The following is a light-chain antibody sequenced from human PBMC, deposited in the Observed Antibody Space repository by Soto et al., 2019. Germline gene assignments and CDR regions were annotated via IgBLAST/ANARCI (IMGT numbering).Light chain of an antibody. J-gene: IGKJ4*01. V-gene: IGKV3-15*01. CDR2: VAS. Sequence: EIVMTQSPGTLSLSPGERATLSCRASQSFSSNLAWYQQKPGQAPRLLIYVASTRATDIPARFSGSVSGTEFTLTISSLQSEDFAVYYCQQYSNWPLTFGGGTKVDIK. CDR3: QQYSNWPLT. CDR1: QSFSSN.